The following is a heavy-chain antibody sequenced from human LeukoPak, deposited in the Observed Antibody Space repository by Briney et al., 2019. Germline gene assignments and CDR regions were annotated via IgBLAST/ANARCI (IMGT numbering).Heavy chain of an antibody. J-gene: IGHJ6*02. V-gene: IGHV3-11*05. CDR1: GFTFSDYY. D-gene: IGHD4-17*01. CDR2: ISSSSSYT. Sequence: GGSLRLSCVASGFTFSDYYMSWIRQAPGKGLEWVSYISSSSSYTNYADSVKGRFTISRDNAKNSLYLQTNSLRAEDTAVYYCARDTVRGIGRYYGMDVWGQGTTVTVSS. CDR3: ARDTVRGIGRYYGMDV.